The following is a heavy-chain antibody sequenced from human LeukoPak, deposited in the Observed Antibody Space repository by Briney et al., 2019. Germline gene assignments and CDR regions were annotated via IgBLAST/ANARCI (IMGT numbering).Heavy chain of an antibody. CDR1: GYSFTSYW. Sequence: GESLKISCKGSGYSFTSYWIGWVCQMPGKGLEWMGIIYPGDPDTRYSPSFQGQVTISADKSISTAYLQWSSLKASDTAMYYCARQNGITIFGVVTSGAFDIWGQGTMVTVSS. CDR3: ARQNGITIFGVVTSGAFDI. J-gene: IGHJ3*02. D-gene: IGHD3-3*01. CDR2: IYPGDPDT. V-gene: IGHV5-51*01.